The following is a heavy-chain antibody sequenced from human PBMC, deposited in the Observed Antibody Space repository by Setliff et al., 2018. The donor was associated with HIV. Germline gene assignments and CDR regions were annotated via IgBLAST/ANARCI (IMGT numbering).Heavy chain of an antibody. D-gene: IGHD3-22*01. CDR3: ARRSLEYYYDSSATGAFDI. J-gene: IGHJ3*02. Sequence: SETLSLTCAVSGYSISSGYYWGWIRQPPGKGLEWIGSIYHSGSTYYNPSLKSRVTISVDTSKNQFSLKLSSVTAADTAVYYCARRSLEYYYDSSATGAFDIWGQGTMVTVSS. V-gene: IGHV4-38-2*01. CDR2: IYHSGST. CDR1: GYSISSGYY.